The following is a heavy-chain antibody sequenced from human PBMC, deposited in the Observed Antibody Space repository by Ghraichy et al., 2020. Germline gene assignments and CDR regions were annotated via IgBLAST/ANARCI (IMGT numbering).Heavy chain of an antibody. V-gene: IGHV4-39*02. CDR1: GGSISSSSYY. Sequence: SQTLSLTCTVSGGSISSSSYYWGWIRQPPGKGLEWIGSIYYSGSTYYNPSLKSRVTISVDTSKNQFSLKLSSVTAADTAVYYCAREAREPAAIHGWYNWIDPWGQGTLVTVSS. CDR2: IYYSGST. D-gene: IGHD2-2*02. J-gene: IGHJ5*02. CDR3: AREAREPAAIHGWYNWIDP.